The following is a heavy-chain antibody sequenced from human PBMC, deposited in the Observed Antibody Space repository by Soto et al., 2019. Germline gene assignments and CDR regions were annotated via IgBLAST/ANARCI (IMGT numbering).Heavy chain of an antibody. CDR2: IYYSGST. D-gene: IGHD2-21*01. CDR3: ARQPTTGDTDLWFDP. J-gene: IGHJ5*02. CDR1: GGSISSYY. V-gene: IGHV4-59*08. Sequence: PSETLSLTCTVSGGSISSYYWSWIRQPPGKGLERIGYIYYSGSTNYNPSLASRVTVSVDTSKNEFYLKLRSVTAADTAVYYCARQPTTGDTDLWFDPWGQGTLVTVSS.